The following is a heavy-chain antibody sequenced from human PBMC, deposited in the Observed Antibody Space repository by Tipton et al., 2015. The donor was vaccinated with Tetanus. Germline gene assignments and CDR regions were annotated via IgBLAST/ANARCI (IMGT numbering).Heavy chain of an antibody. CDR1: GASISSGGYY. Sequence: TLSLTCSVSGASISSGGYYWSWVRQHPEKGLEWIGYMFYSGTTKYNPSLKSRIAISVDRSKNEFSLQLRSVTAADTAVYYCAVRDSSPWGFDPWGPGTLVTVTS. D-gene: IGHD6-6*01. CDR2: MFYSGTT. CDR3: AVRDSSPWGFDP. J-gene: IGHJ5*02. V-gene: IGHV4-61*08.